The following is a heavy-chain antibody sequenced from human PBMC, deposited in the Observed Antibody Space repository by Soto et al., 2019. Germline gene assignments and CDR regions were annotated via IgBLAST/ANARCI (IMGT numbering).Heavy chain of an antibody. V-gene: IGHV4-59*08. CDR1: GGSISSYY. Sequence: QVQLQESGPGLVKPSETLSLTCTVSGGSISSYYWSWIRQPPGKGLEWIGYIYYSGSTNYNPSLTSRVPIPVNTSKTQFSLKLSAVTAADTAVYSCARTYYDFWSGGGGYYFDSWGQGTLVTVSS. J-gene: IGHJ4*02. D-gene: IGHD3-3*01. CDR2: IYYSGST. CDR3: ARTYYDFWSGGGGYYFDS.